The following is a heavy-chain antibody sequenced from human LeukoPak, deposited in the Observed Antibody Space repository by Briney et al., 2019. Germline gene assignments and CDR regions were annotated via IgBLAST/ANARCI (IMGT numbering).Heavy chain of an antibody. D-gene: IGHD3-16*02. CDR3: ARSHDHLWGNYPDY. CDR1: GGSIRSSYYY. J-gene: IGHJ4*02. Sequence: PSETLSLTCTVSGGSIRSSYYYWGWIRQPPGKGLEWIGEIHHDGRINYNPSLKSRVTLSVDKSKNQFSLRLNSVTAADTAMYYCARSHDHLWGNYPDYWGQGTLVTVSS. CDR2: IHHDGRI. V-gene: IGHV4-39*07.